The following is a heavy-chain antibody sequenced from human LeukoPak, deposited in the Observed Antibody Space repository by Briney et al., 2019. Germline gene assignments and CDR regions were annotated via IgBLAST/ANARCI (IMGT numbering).Heavy chain of an antibody. V-gene: IGHV3-23*01. D-gene: IGHD6-19*01. J-gene: IGHJ5*02. CDR3: AKDPLAVAGIWSWFDP. CDR2: ISGSGGST. CDR1: GFTFSSYA. Sequence: GGSLRLSCAASGFTFSSYAMSWVRQAPGKGLEWVSAISGSGGSTYYADSVKGRFTISRDNSKNTLYLQMNSLRAEDTAVYYCAKDPLAVAGIWSWFDPWGQGTLVTVSS.